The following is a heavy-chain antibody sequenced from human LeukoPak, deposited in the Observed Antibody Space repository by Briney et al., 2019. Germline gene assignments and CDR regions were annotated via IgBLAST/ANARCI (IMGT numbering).Heavy chain of an antibody. CDR1: GGTFSSYA. CDR3: ARVTQPQRRYCSSTSCYALVN. Sequence: GASVKVSCKASGGTFSSYAISWVRQAPGQGLEWMGGIIPIFGTANYAQKFQGRVTITTDESTSTAYMELSSLRSEDTAVYYCARVTQPQRRYCSSTSCYALVNWGQGTLVTVSS. V-gene: IGHV1-69*05. CDR2: IIPIFGTA. J-gene: IGHJ4*02. D-gene: IGHD2-2*01.